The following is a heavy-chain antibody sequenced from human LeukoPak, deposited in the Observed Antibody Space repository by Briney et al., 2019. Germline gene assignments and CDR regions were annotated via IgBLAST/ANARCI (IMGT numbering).Heavy chain of an antibody. J-gene: IGHJ4*02. CDR2: ISYDGSNK. V-gene: IGHV3-30-3*01. CDR3: ARGGGSSSPPNDY. D-gene: IGHD6-13*01. CDR1: GFTFSSYA. Sequence: GGSLRLSCAASGFTFSSYAMHWVRQAPGKGLEWVAVISYDGSNKYYADSVKGRFTISRGNSKNTLYLQMNSLRAEDTAVYYCARGGGSSSPPNDYWGQGTLVTVSS.